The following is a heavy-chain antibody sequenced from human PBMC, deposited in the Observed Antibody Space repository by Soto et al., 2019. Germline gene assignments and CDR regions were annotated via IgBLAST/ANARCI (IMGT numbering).Heavy chain of an antibody. CDR1: GFTFSTYA. CDR3: AKDPNGDYVGAFDF. J-gene: IGHJ3*01. V-gene: IGHV3-23*01. CDR2: ITGSGAPA. D-gene: IGHD2-8*01. Sequence: EVQLLESGGGLVQPGGSLRISCAASGFTFSTYALTWVRQPPGKGLEWVAAITGSGAPANYADSVKGRFTISRDNSKNTLYLQMSSLTAEDMAVYFCAKDPNGDYVGAFDFWGRGTLVTVSS.